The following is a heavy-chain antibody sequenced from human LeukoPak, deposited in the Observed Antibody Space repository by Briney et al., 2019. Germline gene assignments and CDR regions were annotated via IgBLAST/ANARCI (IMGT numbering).Heavy chain of an antibody. D-gene: IGHD3-9*01. Sequence: GESLKISCKGSGYSFTSYWIGWVRQMPGKGLEWMGIIYPGDSETRYSPSFQGQVTISADKSISTAYRQWSSLKASDTARYYGARTGDFDRIDTSYDYWGQGTLVTVSS. CDR1: GYSFTSYW. V-gene: IGHV5-51*01. CDR3: ARTGDFDRIDTSYDY. J-gene: IGHJ4*02. CDR2: IYPGDSET.